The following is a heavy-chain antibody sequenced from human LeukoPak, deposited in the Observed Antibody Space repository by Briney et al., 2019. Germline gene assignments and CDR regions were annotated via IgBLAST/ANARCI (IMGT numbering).Heavy chain of an antibody. J-gene: IGHJ4*02. V-gene: IGHV3-30*04. CDR2: ISYDGSTK. CDR3: ARALYSSGWSGFDY. D-gene: IGHD6-19*01. CDR1: GFTFSNYG. Sequence: PGGSLRLSCAASGFTFSNYGVHWVRQAPGKGLEWVAFISYDGSTKYNVDSVKGRFSISRDNSKNTLHLQMNNLRAEDTALYYCARALYSSGWSGFDYWGQGTLVTVSS.